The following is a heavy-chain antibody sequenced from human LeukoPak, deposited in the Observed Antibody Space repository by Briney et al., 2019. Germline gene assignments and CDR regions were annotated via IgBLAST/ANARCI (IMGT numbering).Heavy chain of an antibody. D-gene: IGHD3-9*01. CDR2: NSYSGNT. J-gene: IGHJ3*02. CDR3: ARARYVNSFYAFDI. V-gene: IGHV4-59*01. Sequence: PSETLSLTCTVSGGSISTYYWTWLRQPPGKGLEWIGYNSYSGNTNYSPSLKSRVTIFGDTSKNQFFLKLSSVTAADTAVYYCARARYVNSFYAFDIWGQGTLVTVSS. CDR1: GGSISTYY.